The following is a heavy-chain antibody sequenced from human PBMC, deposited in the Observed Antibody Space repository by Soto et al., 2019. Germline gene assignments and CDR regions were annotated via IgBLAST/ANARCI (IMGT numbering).Heavy chain of an antibody. J-gene: IGHJ4*02. CDR3: AKDPGSSWYEIDY. V-gene: IGHV3-23*01. CDR2: ISGSGGST. CDR1: GFTFSNYA. Sequence: EVQLLESGGGLVQPGGALRLSCAASGFTFSNYAVTWVRQAPGKGLEWVSTISGSGGSTYYADSVKGRFTIPRDNAKNTLYLQMTSLRAEDTAVYYCAKDPGSSWYEIDYWGQGTLVTVSS. D-gene: IGHD6-13*01.